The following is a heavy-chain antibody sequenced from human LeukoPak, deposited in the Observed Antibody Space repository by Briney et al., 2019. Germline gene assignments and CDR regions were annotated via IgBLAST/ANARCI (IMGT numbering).Heavy chain of an antibody. J-gene: IGHJ6*02. CDR2: INHSGST. CDR1: GRSFSGYY. D-gene: IGHD3-22*01. V-gene: IGHV4-34*01. Sequence: SETLSLTCAVYGRSFSGYYWSWIRQPPGKGLEWIGEINHSGSTNYNPSLKSRVTISVDTSKNQFSLKLSSVTAADTAVYYCARVSYDSSGYYRIYYYYGMDVWGQGTTVTVSS. CDR3: ARVSYDSSGYYRIYYYYGMDV.